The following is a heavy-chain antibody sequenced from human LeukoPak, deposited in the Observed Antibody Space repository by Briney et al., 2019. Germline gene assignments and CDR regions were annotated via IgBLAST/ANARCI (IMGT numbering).Heavy chain of an antibody. CDR2: IYHSGST. D-gene: IGHD3-3*01. V-gene: IGHV4-38-2*02. CDR3: ARDGGVYDFWSGYSSAGYFQH. CDR1: GYSISSGYY. Sequence: PSETLSLTCTVSGYSISSGYYWSWIRQPPGKGLEWIGYIYHSGSTYYNPSLKSRVTISVDRSKNQFSLKLSSVTAADTAVYYCARDGGVYDFWSGYSSAGYFQHWGQGTLVTVSS. J-gene: IGHJ1*01.